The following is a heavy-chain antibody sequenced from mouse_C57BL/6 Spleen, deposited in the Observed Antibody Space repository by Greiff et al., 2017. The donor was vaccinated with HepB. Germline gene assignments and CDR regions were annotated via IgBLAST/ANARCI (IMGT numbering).Heavy chain of an antibody. CDR3: ARRGYYYDYFDY. CDR1: GYTFTSYW. D-gene: IGHD1-1*01. V-gene: IGHV1-69*01. J-gene: IGHJ2*01. Sequence: QVQLQQPGAELVMPGASVKLSCKASGYTFTSYWMHWVKQRPGQGLEWIGEIDPSDSYTNYNQKFKGKSTLTVDKSSSTAYMQLSSLTSEDSAVDYCARRGYYYDYFDYWGQGTTLTVSS. CDR2: IDPSDSYT.